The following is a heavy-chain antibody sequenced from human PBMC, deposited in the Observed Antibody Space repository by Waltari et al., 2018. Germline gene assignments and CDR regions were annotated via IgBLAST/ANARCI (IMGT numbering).Heavy chain of an antibody. Sequence: QGQLQESGPGLVKPSETLSLTCTVSGGSISSYYWSWIRQPPGKGLEWIGYIFYTGSTKYNPSLKSRVTISVDTSKNQFSLKLSSVNAADTAVYYCARVSVGAFDYWGQGILVTVSS. CDR3: ARVSVGAFDY. CDR1: GGSISSYY. CDR2: IFYTGST. V-gene: IGHV4-59*01. J-gene: IGHJ4*02. D-gene: IGHD1-26*01.